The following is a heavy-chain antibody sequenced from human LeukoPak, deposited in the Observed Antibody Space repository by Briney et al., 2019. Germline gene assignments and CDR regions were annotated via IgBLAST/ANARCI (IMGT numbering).Heavy chain of an antibody. V-gene: IGHV4-34*01. D-gene: IGHD6-25*01. J-gene: IGHJ4*02. CDR1: GVSFSGYY. Sequence: PSETLSLTCAVYGVSFSGYYWSWIRLPPGKGLEWIGEINHSGSTNYSPSFQGHVTISADKSISTAYLQWSSLKASDTAMYYCARQGSATLRKKQTYSSVGYWGQGTLVTVSS. CDR3: ARQGSATLRKKQTYSSVGY. CDR2: INHSGST.